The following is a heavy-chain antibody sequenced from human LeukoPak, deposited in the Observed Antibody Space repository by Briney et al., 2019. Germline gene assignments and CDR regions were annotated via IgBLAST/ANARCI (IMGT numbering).Heavy chain of an antibody. CDR2: VYYNGLT. CDR3: TRERSTVTFDY. CDR1: GGSISPHY. Sequence: SETLSLTCTVSGGSISPHYWTWIRQTPGKGLVWIGYVYYNGLTSYNASLRSRLILSVDTARNQVSLKLTSVTAADTAVYYCTRERSTVTFDYWGQGTLVTVSS. J-gene: IGHJ4*02. V-gene: IGHV4-59*11. D-gene: IGHD4-17*01.